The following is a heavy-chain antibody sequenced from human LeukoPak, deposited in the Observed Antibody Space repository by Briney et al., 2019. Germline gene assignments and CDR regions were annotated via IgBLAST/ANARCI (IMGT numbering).Heavy chain of an antibody. Sequence: SVKVSCKASGGTFSSYAISWVRQAPGQGLEWMGGIIPIFGTANYAQKFQGRVTITADESTSTAYMELSSLRSEDTAVYYCARVRYDFWSGYRLAEYFQHWARAPWSPSPQ. CDR1: GGTFSSYA. V-gene: IGHV1-69*01. CDR2: IIPIFGTA. J-gene: IGHJ1*01. CDR3: ARVRYDFWSGYRLAEYFQH. D-gene: IGHD3-3*01.